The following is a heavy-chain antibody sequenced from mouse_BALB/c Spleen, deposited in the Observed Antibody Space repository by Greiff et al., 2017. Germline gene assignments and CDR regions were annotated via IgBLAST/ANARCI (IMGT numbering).Heavy chain of an antibody. CDR2: ILPGSGST. D-gene: IGHD2-10*02. Sequence: QVQLQQSGAELMKPGASVKISCKATGYTFSSYWIEWVKQRPGHGLEWIGEILPGSGSTNYNEKFKGKATFTADTSSNTAYMQLSSLTSEDSAVYYCARAGYGNYGDYWGQGTTLTVSS. J-gene: IGHJ2*01. CDR3: ARAGYGNYGDY. CDR1: GYTFSSYW. V-gene: IGHV1-9*01.